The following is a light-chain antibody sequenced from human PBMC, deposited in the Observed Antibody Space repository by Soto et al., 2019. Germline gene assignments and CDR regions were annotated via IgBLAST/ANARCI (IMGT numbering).Light chain of an antibody. V-gene: IGKV3-11*01. CDR2: NAS. CDR1: QSVGDY. CDR3: QQRDKCPLT. J-gene: IGKJ4*01. Sequence: ETVLTQSPATLSLSPGARATLSCRASQSVGDYLAWYQQRPAQAPRLAIYNASNRATGVPARFSDRGSGTDFTLTISSLDPEEFAVYYCQQRDKCPLTCGGGTKV.